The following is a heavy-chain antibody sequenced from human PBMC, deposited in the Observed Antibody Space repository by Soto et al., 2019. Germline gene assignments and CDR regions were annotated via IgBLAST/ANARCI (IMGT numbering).Heavy chain of an antibody. J-gene: IGHJ5*02. CDR3: ARDALYSGYDWPWFDP. D-gene: IGHD5-12*01. V-gene: IGHV3-33*01. CDR1: GFTFSSYG. CDR2: IWYDGSNK. Sequence: PGGSLRLSCAASGFTFSSYGMHWVRQAPGKGLEWVAVIWYDGSNKYYADSVKGRFTISRDNSKNTLYLQMNSLRAEDTAVYYCARDALYSGYDWPWFDPWGQGTLVTVSS.